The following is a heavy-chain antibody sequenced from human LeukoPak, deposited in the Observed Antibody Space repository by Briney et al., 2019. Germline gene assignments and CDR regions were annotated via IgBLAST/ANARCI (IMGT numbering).Heavy chain of an antibody. D-gene: IGHD2-2*01. CDR1: GYTFTSYD. CDR2: MNPNSGNT. Sequence: SVKGSCKASGYTFTSYDINWVRQATGQGLEWMGWMNPNSGNTGYAQKFQGRVTITRNTSISTAYMELSSLRSEDTAVYYCARGDYCSSTSCSNWFDPWGQGTLVTVSS. J-gene: IGHJ5*02. V-gene: IGHV1-8*03. CDR3: ARGDYCSSTSCSNWFDP.